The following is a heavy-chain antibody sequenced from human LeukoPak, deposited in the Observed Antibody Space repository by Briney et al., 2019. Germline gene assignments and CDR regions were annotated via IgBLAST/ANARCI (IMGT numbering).Heavy chain of an antibody. Sequence: ASVKLSCKASGYTFTSYGISWVRQAPGQGLEWMGWISADNGNTKYAQKLQGRVTMTTDTSTSTAYMELRSLRSDDTAVYYCARDWAPLSGNYYDAWFDPWGQGTLVTVSS. J-gene: IGHJ5*02. CDR1: GYTFTSYG. CDR3: ARDWAPLSGNYYDAWFDP. CDR2: ISADNGNT. V-gene: IGHV1-18*01. D-gene: IGHD1-26*01.